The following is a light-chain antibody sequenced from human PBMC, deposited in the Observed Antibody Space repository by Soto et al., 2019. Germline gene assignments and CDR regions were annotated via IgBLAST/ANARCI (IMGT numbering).Light chain of an antibody. J-gene: IGKJ1*01. Sequence: DIQMTQSPSNLSAAVGHRVSSTCRASQTISKWLAWYQQKPGQAPKLLIYDASTLESGVPSRSSGSRSGTDFSLTISSLKPVDFATYYCQKYTGYSKWTVGPGTKVEIK. CDR3: QKYTGYSKWT. V-gene: IGKV1-5*01. CDR1: QTISKW. CDR2: DAS.